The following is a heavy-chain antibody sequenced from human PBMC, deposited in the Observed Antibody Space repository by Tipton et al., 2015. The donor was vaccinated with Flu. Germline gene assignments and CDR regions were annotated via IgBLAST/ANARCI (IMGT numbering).Heavy chain of an antibody. CDR1: GGSISSYY. CDR3: ARVFISSGYTNTFDI. D-gene: IGHD6-19*01. CDR2: FYTTGST. Sequence: TLSLTCTVSGGSISSYYWSWIRQPAGKGLEWIGRFYTTGSTNYNPSLRSRVTISGDTSKNHFSVQLSSVTAADTAVYYCARVFISSGYTNTFDIWGQGTMVTVSS. V-gene: IGHV4-4*07. J-gene: IGHJ3*02.